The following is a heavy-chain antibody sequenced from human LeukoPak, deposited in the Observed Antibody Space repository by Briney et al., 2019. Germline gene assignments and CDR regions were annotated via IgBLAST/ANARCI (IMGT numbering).Heavy chain of an antibody. CDR2: IYYSGST. Sequence: PSETLSLTCTVSGGSISSGGYYWSWIRQHPGKGLEWIGYIYYSGSTYYNPSLKSRVTISVDTSKNQFSLKLSSVTAADTAVYYCARVADYVWGSYRCFDIWGQGTMVTVSS. J-gene: IGHJ3*02. CDR3: ARVADYVWGSYRCFDI. D-gene: IGHD3-16*02. V-gene: IGHV4-31*03. CDR1: GGSISSGGYY.